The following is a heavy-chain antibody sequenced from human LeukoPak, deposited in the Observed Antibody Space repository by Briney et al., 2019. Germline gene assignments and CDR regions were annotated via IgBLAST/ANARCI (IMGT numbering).Heavy chain of an antibody. J-gene: IGHJ4*02. CDR1: GVSSSSGGYY. V-gene: IGHV4-30-4*01. CDR3: ARASGYSYGYSFDY. Sequence: SETLSLTCTVSGVSSSSGGYYWSWIRQPPGKGLRWIGYIYYSGSTYYNPSLKSRVTISVDTSKNQFSLKLSSVTAADTAVCYCARASGYSYGYSFDYWGQGTLVTVSS. CDR2: IYYSGST. D-gene: IGHD5-18*01.